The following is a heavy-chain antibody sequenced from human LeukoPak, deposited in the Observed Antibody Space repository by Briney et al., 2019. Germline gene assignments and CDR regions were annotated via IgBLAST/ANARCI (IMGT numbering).Heavy chain of an antibody. V-gene: IGHV3-30*18. CDR1: GFTFINYD. Sequence: GGSLRLSCAASGFTFINYDMHWDRQAPGKGLEWVALISYDGSNKYYADSVLGRFTISRDNSKNTLYLQMNSLRAEDTAVYYCAKTVNYYDSRRLDYWGQGTLVTVSS. D-gene: IGHD3-22*01. CDR2: ISYDGSNK. CDR3: AKTVNYYDSRRLDY. J-gene: IGHJ4*02.